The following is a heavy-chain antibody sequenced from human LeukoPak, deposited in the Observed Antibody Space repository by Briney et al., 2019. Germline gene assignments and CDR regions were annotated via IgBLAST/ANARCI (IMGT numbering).Heavy chain of an antibody. V-gene: IGHV3-21*01. CDR1: GFTFSSYS. J-gene: IGHJ4*02. CDR3: ARDPSGAVAGNY. CDR2: ISSSSSYI. D-gene: IGHD6-19*01. Sequence: GGSLRLSCAASGFTFSSYSMNWVRQAPGKGLEWVSSISSSSSYIYYADSVKGRFTIYTDNAKNSLYLQMNSLRAEDTAVYYCARDPSGAVAGNYWGQGTLVTVSS.